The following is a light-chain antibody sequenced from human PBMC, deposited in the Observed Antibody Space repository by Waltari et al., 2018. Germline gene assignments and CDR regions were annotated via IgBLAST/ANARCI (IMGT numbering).Light chain of an antibody. V-gene: IGKV1-5*03. CDR2: KAA. Sequence: DIQMTQSPSTLSAFVGDRVTITCRASQSISSLLAWYQQKQGKAPNLLIYKAATLESGVPSRFSGSGSGTEFTLTISSLQPDDFATYYCQQYNSYPYTFGQGSKLEIK. CDR1: QSISSL. CDR3: QQYNSYPYT. J-gene: IGKJ2*01.